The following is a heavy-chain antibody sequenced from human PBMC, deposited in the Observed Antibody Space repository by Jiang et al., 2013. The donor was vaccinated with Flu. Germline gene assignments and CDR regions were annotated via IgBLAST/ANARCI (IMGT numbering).Heavy chain of an antibody. CDR1: GGSISSYY. CDR2: IYYSGST. V-gene: IGHV4-59*01. J-gene: IGHJ6*02. CDR3: ARVNSGSIGRDYYYGMDV. Sequence: SLTCTVSGGSISSYYWSWIRQPPGKGLEWIGYIYYSGSTNYNPSLKSRVTISVDTSKNQFSLKLSSVTAADTAVYYCARVNSGSIGRDYYYGMDVWGQGTTVTVSS. D-gene: IGHD1-26*01.